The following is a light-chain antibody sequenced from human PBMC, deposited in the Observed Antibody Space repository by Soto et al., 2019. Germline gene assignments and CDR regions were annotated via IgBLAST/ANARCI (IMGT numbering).Light chain of an antibody. V-gene: IGLV2-14*01. CDR1: SSDVGSYTY. CDR3: SSYTSRSTLYV. J-gene: IGLJ1*01. Sequence: QSVLTQPASVSGSPRQSITISCTGASSDVGSYTYVSWYQQHPGKAPKLMIYEVNNQPSGVSNRFSGSKSGNTASLTISGLQAEDEADYYCSSYTSRSTLYVFGTGTKVTVL. CDR2: EVN.